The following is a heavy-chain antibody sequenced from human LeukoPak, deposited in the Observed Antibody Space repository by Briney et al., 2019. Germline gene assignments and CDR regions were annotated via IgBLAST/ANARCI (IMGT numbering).Heavy chain of an antibody. D-gene: IGHD3-22*01. V-gene: IGHV3-30*02. Sequence: GGSLRLSCAASGFTFSSYGMHWVRQAPGKGLEWVAFIRYDGSNKYYADSVKGRFTISRDNSKNTLYLQMNSLRAEDTAVYYCASTGHYYDSSGYYYEDYWGQGTLVTVSS. CDR1: GFTFSSYG. CDR3: ASTGHYYDSSGYYYEDY. CDR2: IRYDGSNK. J-gene: IGHJ4*02.